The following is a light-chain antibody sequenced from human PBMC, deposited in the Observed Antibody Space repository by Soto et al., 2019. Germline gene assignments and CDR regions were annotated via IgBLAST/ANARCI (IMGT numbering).Light chain of an antibody. J-gene: IGKJ2*01. CDR1: QNIGRF. Sequence: DIQMTQSPSSLSASVGDRVTITCRASQNIGRFLSWYQHKPGKAPKLLMYEASNLQGGVPSRFSGSGFGTDFTLTINTLQPEDFASYYCHQSFSTPYTFGQGTMVEIK. CDR3: HQSFSTPYT. CDR2: EAS. V-gene: IGKV1-39*01.